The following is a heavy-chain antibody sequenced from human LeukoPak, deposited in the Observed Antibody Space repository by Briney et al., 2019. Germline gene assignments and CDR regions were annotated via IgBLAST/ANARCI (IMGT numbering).Heavy chain of an antibody. J-gene: IGHJ4*02. CDR3: ARDLSGSYLDY. CDR2: IYYSGST. Sequence: SETLSLTCTVSGGSISSSSYYWGWIRQPPGKGLEWIGSIYYSGSTYYNPSLKSRVTISVDTSKNQFSLKLSSVTAADTAVYYCARDLSGSYLDYWGQGTLVTVSS. D-gene: IGHD1-26*01. V-gene: IGHV4-39*07. CDR1: GGSISSSSYY.